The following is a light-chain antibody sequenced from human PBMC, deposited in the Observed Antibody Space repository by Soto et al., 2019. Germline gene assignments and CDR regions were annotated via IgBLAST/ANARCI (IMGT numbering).Light chain of an antibody. CDR2: GAS. V-gene: IGKV3-15*01. CDR3: QQNNKWPPVT. CDR1: QTISTD. J-gene: IGKJ4*01. Sequence: EVVMTQSPATVSVFPGEGVTLSCRASQTISTDLAWYQQKPGQAPRLLIYGASTRATGVPDRFSGGGSGTEFTLTIRSQQSEDFAFYYCQQNNKWPPVTFGGGTKVEIK.